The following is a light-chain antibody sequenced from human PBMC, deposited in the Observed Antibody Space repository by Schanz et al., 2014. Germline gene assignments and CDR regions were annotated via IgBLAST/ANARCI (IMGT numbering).Light chain of an antibody. V-gene: IGLV2-23*01. CDR1: SSDIGNYNL. J-gene: IGLJ3*02. Sequence: QSALTQPASVSASPGQSITISCTGTSSDIGNYNLVSWYQQHPGKAPKLMIYEGSRRPSGVSNRFSGSKSGNTASLTISGLQAEDEADYYCFSYAGRNTYVFGGGTKVTVL. CDR2: EGS. CDR3: FSYAGRNTYV.